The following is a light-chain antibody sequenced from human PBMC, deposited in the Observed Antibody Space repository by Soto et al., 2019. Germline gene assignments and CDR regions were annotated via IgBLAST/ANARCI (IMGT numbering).Light chain of an antibody. CDR2: GNS. CDR1: SSNIGAGYD. CDR3: QSYDSSLNVVI. Sequence: QSVLTQSPSVSGAPGQRVTIPCTGSSSNIGAGYDVHWYQQLPGTAPKLLIYGNSNRPSGVPDRFSGSTSGTSASLAITGLQAEDEADYYCQSYDSSLNVVIFGGGTKVTVL. J-gene: IGLJ2*01. V-gene: IGLV1-40*01.